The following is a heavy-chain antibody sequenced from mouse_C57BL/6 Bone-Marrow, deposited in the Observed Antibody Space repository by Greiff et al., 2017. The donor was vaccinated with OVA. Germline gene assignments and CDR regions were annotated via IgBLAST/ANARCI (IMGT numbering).Heavy chain of an antibody. CDR3: ARLNWDVHYFDD. CDR1: GYSFTGYY. J-gene: IGHJ2*01. D-gene: IGHD4-1*01. V-gene: IGHV1-42*01. Sequence: EVQLQQSGPELVKPGASVKISCKASGYSFTGYYMNWVKQSPEKSLEWIGEINPSTGGTTYNQKFKAKATLTVDKSSSTAYMQLKSLTSEDSAVYYCARLNWDVHYFDDWGQGTTLTVSS. CDR2: INPSTGGT.